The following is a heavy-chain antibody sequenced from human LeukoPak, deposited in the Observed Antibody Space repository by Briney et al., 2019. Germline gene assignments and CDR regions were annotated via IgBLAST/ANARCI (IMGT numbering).Heavy chain of an antibody. V-gene: IGHV3-30-3*01. CDR3: TRAKRGPFDY. J-gene: IGHJ4*01. CDR1: GFTFSNYA. Sequence: GGSLRLSCAASGFTFSNYAIHWVRQAPGKGLDWVAVVSFDGSKKYYADSVKGRFTISRDNSKNTLYLQMNTLRPDDTAVYYCTRAKRGPFDYWGQGTLVTVSS. CDR2: VSFDGSKK.